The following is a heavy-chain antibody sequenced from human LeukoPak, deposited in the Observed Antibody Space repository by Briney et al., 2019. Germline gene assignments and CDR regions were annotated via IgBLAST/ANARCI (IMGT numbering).Heavy chain of an antibody. J-gene: IGHJ4*02. Sequence: PSETLSLTCTVSGGSISDDNYYWSWIRQPAGKGLEWIGRISTSGSTSYNPSLKSRVTISVDMSKNQFSLKVSSVTAADTAVYYCARGGFPGYSTSWFYWGQGTLVTVSS. CDR2: ISTSGST. V-gene: IGHV4-61*02. CDR1: GGSISDDNYY. CDR3: ARGGFPGYSTSWFY. D-gene: IGHD6-13*01.